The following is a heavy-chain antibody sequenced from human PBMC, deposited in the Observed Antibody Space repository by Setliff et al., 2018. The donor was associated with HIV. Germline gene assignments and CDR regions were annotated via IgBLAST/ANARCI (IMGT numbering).Heavy chain of an antibody. CDR1: GFTFSDSA. V-gene: IGHV3-73*01. CDR3: TRHSH. Sequence: LRLSCVTSGFTFSDSAVHWVRQASGKGLEWVGHIRTKTNNYATTYAASVKGRFIISRDDSKNTAYLQMNSLKTDDTAVYYCTRHSHWGQGALVTVSS. CDR2: IRTKTNNYAT. J-gene: IGHJ4*02.